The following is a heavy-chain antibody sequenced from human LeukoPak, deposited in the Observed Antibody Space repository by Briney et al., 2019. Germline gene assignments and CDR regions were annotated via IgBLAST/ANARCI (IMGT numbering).Heavy chain of an antibody. CDR1: GGTFSSYA. J-gene: IGHJ6*03. D-gene: IGHD6-19*01. V-gene: IGHV1-69*06. Sequence: GASVKVSCKASGGTFSSYAISWVRQAPGQGLEWMGGIIPIFGTANYAQKFQGRVTITADKSTSTAYMELGSLRSEDTAVYYCASSYSEAVAWGPPYYYYMDVWGKGTTVTVSS. CDR3: ASSYSEAVAWGPPYYYYMDV. CDR2: IIPIFGTA.